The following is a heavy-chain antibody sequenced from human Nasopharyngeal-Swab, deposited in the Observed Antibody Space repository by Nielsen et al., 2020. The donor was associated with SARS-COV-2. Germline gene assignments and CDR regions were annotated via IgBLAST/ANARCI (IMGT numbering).Heavy chain of an antibody. V-gene: IGHV3-23*01. CDR3: AKDSWFYHYYGSGEEDY. J-gene: IGHJ4*02. Sequence: GESLKISCAASGFTFRSYAMSWVRQAPGKGLEWVSAISGSGGSTYYADSVKGRFTISRDNSKNTLYLQMNSLRAEDTAVYYCAKDSWFYHYYGSGEEDYGGQGTLVTVSS. D-gene: IGHD3-10*01. CDR1: GFTFRSYA. CDR2: ISGSGGST.